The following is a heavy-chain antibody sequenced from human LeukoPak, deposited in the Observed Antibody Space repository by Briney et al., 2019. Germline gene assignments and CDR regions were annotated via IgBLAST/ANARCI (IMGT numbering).Heavy chain of an antibody. V-gene: IGHV3-11*01. J-gene: IGHJ4*02. CDR2: ISSSGSTI. CDR1: GFTFSDYY. D-gene: IGHD1-26*01. Sequence: GGSLRLSCAASGFTFSDYYMSWIRQAPGKGLEWVSYISSSGSTIYYADSVKGRFTVSRDDSKNTLYLQMNSLRVEDTALYYCAKESNGRRFDFDYWGQGTLATVSS. CDR3: AKESNGRRFDFDY.